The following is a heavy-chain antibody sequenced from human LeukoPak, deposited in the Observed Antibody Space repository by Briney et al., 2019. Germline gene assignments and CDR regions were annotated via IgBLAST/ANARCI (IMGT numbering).Heavy chain of an antibody. CDR2: IRYDGSNK. V-gene: IGHV3-30*02. Sequence: SCKASGYTFTSYGMHWVRQAPGKGLEWVAFIRYDGSNKYYADSVKGRFTISRDNSKNTLYLQMNSLRAEDTAVYYCARVGYRPYDFWSGYYHFDYWGQGTLVTVSS. CDR1: GYTFTSYG. J-gene: IGHJ4*02. D-gene: IGHD3-3*01. CDR3: ARVGYRPYDFWSGYYHFDY.